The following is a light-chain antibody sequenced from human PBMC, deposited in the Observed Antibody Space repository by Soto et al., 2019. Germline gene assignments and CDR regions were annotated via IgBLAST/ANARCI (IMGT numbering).Light chain of an antibody. CDR3: MQTLQTPRT. J-gene: IGKJ1*01. V-gene: IGKV2-28*01. CDR2: LGS. CDR1: QSLLHSNGYNY. Sequence: DIVMTQSPLSLPVTPGEPASISCRSSQSLLHSNGYNYLDWYLQKPGQSPQLLIYLGSNRASGVHDRFSGSGSGTDFTLKINRVEAEDVGVYYCMQTLQTPRTFGQGTKVEIK.